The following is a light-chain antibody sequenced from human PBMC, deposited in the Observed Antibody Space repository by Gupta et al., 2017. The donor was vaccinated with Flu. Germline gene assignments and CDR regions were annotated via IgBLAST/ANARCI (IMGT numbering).Light chain of an antibody. J-gene: IGLJ2*01. V-gene: IGLV2-8*01. CDR1: NSDIGLYNY. Sequence: QSALAQPPSPSVSLGQSVTVSCSATNSDIGLYNYVSWYQQHPGKAPKLMIYDVSERPSGVPDRFLGSKSGNTAYLTVSGLQADDEADYYCSSYAGSSDSVVFGGGTKLTVL. CDR3: SSYAGSSDSVV. CDR2: DVS.